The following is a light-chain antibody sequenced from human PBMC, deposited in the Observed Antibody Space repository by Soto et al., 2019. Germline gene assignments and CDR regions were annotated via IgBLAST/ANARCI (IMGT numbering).Light chain of an antibody. V-gene: IGKV3D-11*02. Sequence: EFVLTQSPGTLSLSPGERATLSCMASQTVRNNYLAWYQQKPGQAPRLLIYDASNRATGIPARFSGSGSGTDFTLTISSLEPEDSAIYYCQQRSSWHTFGQGTKVDIK. CDR3: QQRSSWHT. J-gene: IGKJ1*01. CDR2: DAS. CDR1: QTVRNNY.